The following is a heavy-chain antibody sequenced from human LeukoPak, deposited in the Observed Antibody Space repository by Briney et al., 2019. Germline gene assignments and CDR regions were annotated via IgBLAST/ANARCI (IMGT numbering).Heavy chain of an antibody. J-gene: IGHJ5*02. CDR2: IYYSGTT. CDR3: ARGGGIGWGFNWFDP. Sequence: PSETLSLTCTVSGGSINSSSRNSYYWGWIRQPPGKGLEWVGGIYYSGTTYYSPSLKSRVTISVDTSKNQFSLKLSSVTAADTAVYYCARGGGIGWGFNWFDPWGQGTRVTVSS. D-gene: IGHD6-19*01. V-gene: IGHV4-39*07. CDR1: GGSINSSSRNSYY.